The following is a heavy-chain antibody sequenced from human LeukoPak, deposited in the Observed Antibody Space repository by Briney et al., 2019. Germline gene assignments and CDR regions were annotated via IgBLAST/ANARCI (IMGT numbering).Heavy chain of an antibody. J-gene: IGHJ4*02. CDR1: GFTFSSYS. V-gene: IGHV3-48*01. CDR2: ISTSSSII. D-gene: IGHD1/OR15-1a*01. CDR3: ARGTYYFDY. Sequence: PGGSLRLSCAASGFTFSSYSMNWVRQAPGKGLEWVSYISTSSSIIYYADSVKGRFTISRDNAKNSLYLQMNNLRAEDTALYYCARGTYYFDYWGQGTLVTVSS.